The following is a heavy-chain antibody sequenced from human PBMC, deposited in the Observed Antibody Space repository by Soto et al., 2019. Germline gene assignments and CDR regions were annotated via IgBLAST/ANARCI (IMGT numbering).Heavy chain of an antibody. J-gene: IGHJ4*02. D-gene: IGHD3-22*01. CDR3: AREDGSGYPFPHS. V-gene: IGHV4-31*03. CDR2: IYYSGST. CDR1: GGSISSGGYY. Sequence: SETLSLTCTVSGGSISSGGYYWSWIRQHPGKGLEWIGYIYYSGSTYYNPSLKSRVTISVDTSKNQFSLKLSSVTAADTAVYYWAREDGSGYPFPHSWGQGTLVTVS.